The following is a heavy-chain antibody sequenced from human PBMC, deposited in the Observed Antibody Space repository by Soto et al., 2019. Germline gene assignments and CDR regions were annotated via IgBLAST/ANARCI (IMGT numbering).Heavy chain of an antibody. D-gene: IGHD3-10*01. V-gene: IGHV3-7*03. Sequence: EVQLVESGGGLVQPGGSLRLSCAASGFTFSSYWMSWVRQAPGKGLEWVANIKQDGSEKYYVDSVKGRFTISRDNAKNSLYLQMISLRAENTAVYYCARATGYYGSGSLRYYYYYYVMDVWGQGTTVTVSS. CDR2: IKQDGSEK. CDR3: ARATGYYGSGSLRYYYYYYVMDV. J-gene: IGHJ6*02. CDR1: GFTFSSYW.